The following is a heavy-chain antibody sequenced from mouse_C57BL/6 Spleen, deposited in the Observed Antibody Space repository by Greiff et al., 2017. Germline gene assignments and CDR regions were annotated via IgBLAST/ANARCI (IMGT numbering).Heavy chain of an antibody. CDR3: ARGGDYGSSYVYYFDY. D-gene: IGHD1-1*01. CDR1: GYAFSSYW. Sequence: VQLQQSGAELVKPGASVKISCKASGYAFSSYWMNWVKQRPGKGLEWIGQIYPGDGDTNYNGKFKGKATLTADKSSSTAYMQLSSLTSEDSAVYFCARGGDYGSSYVYYFDYWGQGTTLTVSS. CDR2: IYPGDGDT. V-gene: IGHV1-80*01. J-gene: IGHJ2*01.